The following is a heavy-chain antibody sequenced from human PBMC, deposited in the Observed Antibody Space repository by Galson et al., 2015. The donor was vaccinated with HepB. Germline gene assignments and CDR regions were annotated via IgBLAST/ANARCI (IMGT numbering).Heavy chain of an antibody. CDR3: ARWGYDSSGYPFDY. J-gene: IGHJ4*02. CDR1: GFTFSSYW. Sequence: SLRLSCAASGFTFSSYWMHWVRQAPGKGLVWVSRINSDGSSTGYADSVKGRFTISRDNAKNTLYLQMNSLRAEDTAVYYCARWGYDSSGYPFDYWGQGTLVTVSS. CDR2: INSDGSST. D-gene: IGHD3-22*01. V-gene: IGHV3-74*01.